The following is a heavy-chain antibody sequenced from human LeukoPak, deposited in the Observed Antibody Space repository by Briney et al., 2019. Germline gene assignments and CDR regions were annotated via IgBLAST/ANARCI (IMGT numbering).Heavy chain of an antibody. D-gene: IGHD6-19*01. J-gene: IGHJ4*02. CDR2: IWYDGSNK. V-gene: IGHV3-33*01. CDR1: GFTFSSYG. CDR3: ARGGSSGWSFFVY. Sequence: QPGRSLRLSCAASGFTFSSYGMHWVRQAPGKGLEWVAVIWYDGSNKYYADSVKGRFTISRDNSKNTLYLQMNSLRAEDTAVYYCARGGSSGWSFFVYWGQGTLVTVSS.